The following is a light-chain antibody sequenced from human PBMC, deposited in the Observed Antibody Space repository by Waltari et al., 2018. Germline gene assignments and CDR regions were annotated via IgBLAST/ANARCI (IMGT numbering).Light chain of an antibody. CDR3: QQYSTHYP. V-gene: IGKV1-5*03. J-gene: IGKJ3*01. Sequence: IQMTQSPSTLSASVGDRVSITCRASQSILTWLAWYQQKPGKAPKLLIYKASNLQSGVQSRFSGSGSGTEVTLTFSSVQPDDFATDYCQQYSTHYPFGPGPKVD. CDR1: QSILTW. CDR2: KAS.